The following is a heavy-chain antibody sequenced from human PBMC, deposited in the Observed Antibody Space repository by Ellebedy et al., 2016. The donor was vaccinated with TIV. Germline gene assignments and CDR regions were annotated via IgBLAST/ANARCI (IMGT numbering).Heavy chain of an antibody. CDR1: GGSITSYY. D-gene: IGHD6-13*01. Sequence: SETLSLXXPVSGGSITSYYWSWIRQPPGKGLAWIGYFYYGGSLNYSPSLKGRATISIDTSKNQFSLNLTSVTAADTAVYYCANLDSSSWYYAFDIWGQGAMVSVSS. CDR2: FYYGGSL. J-gene: IGHJ3*02. V-gene: IGHV4-59*01. CDR3: ANLDSSSWYYAFDI.